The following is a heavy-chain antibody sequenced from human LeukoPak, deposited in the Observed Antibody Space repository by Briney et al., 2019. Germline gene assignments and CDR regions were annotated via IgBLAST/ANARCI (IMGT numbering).Heavy chain of an antibody. D-gene: IGHD2-2*01. CDR1: GFTFSTYG. CDR2: IWYDGSKK. CDR3: ARDYVRFCSSTSCPPEY. Sequence: PGGSLRLSCATSGFTFSTYGMHWVRQAPGKGLEWVAIIWYDGSKKYYADSVKGRFTISRDNSNNTLYLQMNSLRAEDTAMYYCARDYVRFCSSTSCPPEYWGQGILVTVSS. V-gene: IGHV3-33*01. J-gene: IGHJ4*02.